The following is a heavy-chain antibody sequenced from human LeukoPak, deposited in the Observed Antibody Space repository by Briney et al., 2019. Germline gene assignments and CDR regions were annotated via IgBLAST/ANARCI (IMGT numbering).Heavy chain of an antibody. CDR2: IYYSGST. D-gene: IGHD3-16*01. CDR3: AREGGTTSSYFDY. Sequence: SETLSLTCTVSGGSINSYYWSWIRQPPGKGLEWIGYIYYSGSTNYNPSLKSRVTISVDTSKNQFSLKLSSVAAADTAVYYCAREGGTTSSYFDYWGQGTLVTVSS. J-gene: IGHJ4*02. CDR1: GGSINSYY. V-gene: IGHV4-59*01.